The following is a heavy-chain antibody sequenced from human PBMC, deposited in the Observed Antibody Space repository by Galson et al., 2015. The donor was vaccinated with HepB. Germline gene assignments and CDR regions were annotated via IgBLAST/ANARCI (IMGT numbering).Heavy chain of an antibody. Sequence: SLRLSCAASGFPFRNSYMGWVRQAPGKGLEWVAVIKQDGSYKKYGDSVKGRFTVSRDNAKNSLFLQMNNLRADDTAVYYCATVTRAVGGPGGIYWGQGTLVTVSS. V-gene: IGHV3-7*03. CDR2: IKQDGSYK. CDR3: ATVTRAVGGPGGIY. D-gene: IGHD6-19*01. J-gene: IGHJ4*02. CDR1: GFPFRNSY.